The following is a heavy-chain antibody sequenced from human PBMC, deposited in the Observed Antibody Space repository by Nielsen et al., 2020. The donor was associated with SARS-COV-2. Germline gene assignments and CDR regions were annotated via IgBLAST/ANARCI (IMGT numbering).Heavy chain of an antibody. CDR3: ARDTNYYDSSGYYYGDYYYYGMDV. V-gene: IGHV3-7*03. CDR2: IKQDGSEK. D-gene: IGHD3-22*01. Sequence: VRQAPGKGLEWVANIKQDGSEKYYVDSVKGRFTISRDNAKNSLYLQMNSLRAEDTAVYYCARDTNYYDSSGYYYGDYYYYGMDVWGQGTTVTVSS. J-gene: IGHJ6*02.